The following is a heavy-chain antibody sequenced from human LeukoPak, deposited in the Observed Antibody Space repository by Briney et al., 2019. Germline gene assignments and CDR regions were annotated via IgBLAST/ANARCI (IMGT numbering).Heavy chain of an antibody. CDR1: GGSINNGGYY. CDR2: IYYSGSS. J-gene: IGHJ4*02. V-gene: IGHV4-31*03. Sequence: SETLSLTCSVSGGSINNGGYYWSWIRQHPGKGLEWIGYIYYSGSSYYNPSLRSRVTISVDTSKNHFSLKLSSVTAADTAVYYCARNRDGYNSFDYWGQGTLVTVSS. CDR3: ARNRDGYNSFDY. D-gene: IGHD5-24*01.